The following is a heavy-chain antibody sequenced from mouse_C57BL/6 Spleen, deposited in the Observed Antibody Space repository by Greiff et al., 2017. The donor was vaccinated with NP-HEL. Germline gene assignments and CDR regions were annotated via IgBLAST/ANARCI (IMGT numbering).Heavy chain of an antibody. D-gene: IGHD4-1*01. CDR2: IYPGDGDT. CDR1: GYAFSSSW. Sequence: VKVVESGPELVKPGASVKISCKASGYAFSSSWMNWVKQRPGKGLEWIGRIYPGDGDTNYNGKFKGKATLTADKSSSTAYMQLSSLTSEDSAVYFCASANWDNYFDYWGQGTTLTVSS. CDR3: ASANWDNYFDY. V-gene: IGHV1-82*01. J-gene: IGHJ2*01.